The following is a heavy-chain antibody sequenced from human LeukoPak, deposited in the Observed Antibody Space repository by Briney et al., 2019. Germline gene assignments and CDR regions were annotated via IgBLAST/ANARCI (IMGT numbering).Heavy chain of an antibody. J-gene: IGHJ4*02. V-gene: IGHV4-34*01. CDR3: ARGIGIGGYSYGLPFDY. D-gene: IGHD5-18*01. Sequence: PSETLSLTCAVYGGSFSGNYWSWIRQPPGKGLEWIGEINHSGSTNYNPSLKSRVTISVDTSKNQFSLKLSSVTAADTAVYYCARGIGIGGYSYGLPFDYWGQGTLVTVSS. CDR2: INHSGST. CDR1: GGSFSGNY.